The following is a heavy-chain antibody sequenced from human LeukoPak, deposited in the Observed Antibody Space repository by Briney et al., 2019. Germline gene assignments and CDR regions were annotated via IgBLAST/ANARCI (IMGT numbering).Heavy chain of an antibody. CDR1: GGSFSGYY. D-gene: IGHD6-6*01. Sequence: PSETLSLTCAVYGGSFSGYYWSWIRQPPGKGLERIGEINHSGSTNYNPSLKSRVTISVDTSKNQFSLKLSSVTAADTAVYYCARGRPYYYYYGMDVWGQGTTVTVSS. J-gene: IGHJ6*02. V-gene: IGHV4-34*01. CDR2: INHSGST. CDR3: ARGRPYYYYYGMDV.